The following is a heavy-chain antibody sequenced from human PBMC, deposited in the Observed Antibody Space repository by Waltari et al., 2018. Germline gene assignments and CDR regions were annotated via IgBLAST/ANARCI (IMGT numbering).Heavy chain of an antibody. CDR3: TRGFRVGGRTWFDP. CDR2: IIPIRGIA. D-gene: IGHD1-26*01. CDR1: GGTFSSYA. J-gene: IGHJ5*02. Sequence: QVQLVQSGAEVKKPGSSVKVSCKASGGTFSSYAISWVRQAPGQGLEWIGGIIPIRGIADYAQKFQGRVTITADESTGTAYMELSSLRSEDTAVYYCTRGFRVGGRTWFDPWGQGTLVTVSS. V-gene: IGHV1-69*04.